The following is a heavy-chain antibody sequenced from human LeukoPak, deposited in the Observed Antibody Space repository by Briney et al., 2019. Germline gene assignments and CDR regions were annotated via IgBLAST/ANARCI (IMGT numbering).Heavy chain of an antibody. CDR2: IASDGSST. CDR1: GFTFSSYW. CDR3: ARGLVGFDP. J-gene: IGHJ5*02. V-gene: IGHV3-74*01. Sequence: PGGSLRLSCAASGFTFSSYWMNWVRQAPGKGLVWVSCIASDGSSTTYADSVKGRFTISRDNAKNSLYLQMNSLRAEDTAVYYCARGLVGFDPWGQGTLVTVSS.